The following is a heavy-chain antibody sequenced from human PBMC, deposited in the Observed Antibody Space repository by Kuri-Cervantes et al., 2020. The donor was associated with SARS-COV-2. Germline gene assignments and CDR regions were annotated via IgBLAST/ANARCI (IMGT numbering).Heavy chain of an antibody. V-gene: IGHV1-2*02. CDR2: INPNSGGT. D-gene: IGHD6-19*01. CDR1: GYTFTGYY. CDR3: ARRIAVAGTYYYYYMDV. Sequence: ASVQVSCKASGYTFTGYYMHWVRQAPGQGLEWMGWINPNSGGTNYAQKFQGRVTMTRDTSISTAYMELSRLRSDDTAVYYCARRIAVAGTYYYYYMDVWGKGTTVTVSS. J-gene: IGHJ6*03.